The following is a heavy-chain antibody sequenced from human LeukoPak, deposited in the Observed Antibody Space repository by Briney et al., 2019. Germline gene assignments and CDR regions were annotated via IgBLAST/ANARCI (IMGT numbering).Heavy chain of an antibody. V-gene: IGHV3-7*01. CDR2: IKQDGSEK. CDR3: ARDQPRQGFWSGYYYMDV. CDR1: GFTFSSYW. J-gene: IGHJ6*03. Sequence: RTGGSLRLSCAASGFTFSSYWMSWVRQAPGKWLEWVANIKQDGSEKYYVDSVKGRFTISRDNAKNSLYLQMNSLRAEDTAVYYCARDQPRQGFWSGYYYMDVWGKGTTVTVSS. D-gene: IGHD3-3*01.